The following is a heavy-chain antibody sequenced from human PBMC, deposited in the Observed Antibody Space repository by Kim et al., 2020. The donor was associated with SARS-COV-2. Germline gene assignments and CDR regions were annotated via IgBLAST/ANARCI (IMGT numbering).Heavy chain of an antibody. CDR1: GGTFSSYA. Sequence: SVKVSCKASGGTFSSYAISWVRQAPGQGLEWMGGIIPIFGTANYAQKFQGRVTITADESTSTAYMELSSLRSEDTAVYYCARRSPRCGTSCAWGYEPNYYYYGMDVWGQGTTVTVSS. CDR3: ARRSPRCGTSCAWGYEPNYYYYGMDV. D-gene: IGHD2-2*01. CDR2: IIPIFGTA. V-gene: IGHV1-69*13. J-gene: IGHJ6*02.